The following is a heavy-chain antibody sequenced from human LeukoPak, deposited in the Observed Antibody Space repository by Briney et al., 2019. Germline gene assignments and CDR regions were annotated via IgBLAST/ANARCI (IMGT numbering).Heavy chain of an antibody. D-gene: IGHD2/OR15-2a*01. CDR3: ATEEGGDRTTTYYYYGMDV. J-gene: IGHJ6*02. V-gene: IGHV3-30*03. CDR1: GFLFSSYG. Sequence: GGSLRLSCAASGFLFSSYGMHWVRQAPGKGLEWVAVISYDGSNKYYADSVKGRFTISRDNSKNTLYLQMNSLRAEDTAVYYCATEEGGDRTTTYYYYGMDVWGQGTTVTVSS. CDR2: ISYDGSNK.